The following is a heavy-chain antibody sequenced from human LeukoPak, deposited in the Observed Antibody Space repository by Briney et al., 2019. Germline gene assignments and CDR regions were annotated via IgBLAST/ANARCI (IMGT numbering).Heavy chain of an antibody. D-gene: IGHD1-26*01. CDR2: INHRGST. Sequence: SETLSLTCAVYGGSFSGNYWSWIRQPPGKGREWVGEINHRGSTSYNPSLKSRVTISVDTSKNQFSLKLGSVTAADTAVYYCARGTGASDYYYYGMDVWGQGTTVTVSS. J-gene: IGHJ6*02. CDR1: GGSFSGNY. CDR3: ARGTGASDYYYYGMDV. V-gene: IGHV4-34*01.